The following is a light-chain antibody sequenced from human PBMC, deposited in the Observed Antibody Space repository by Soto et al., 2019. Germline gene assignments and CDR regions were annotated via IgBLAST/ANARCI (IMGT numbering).Light chain of an antibody. CDR2: AAS. Sequence: IQMTQSPSSLSASVGDRVTITCRASQSISSYLNWYQQKPGEAPKVLIHAASTLQSGVPSRFSGSGSGTEFTLTIHSPQPEDFATYYCQQTNRYPITFGQGTRLEIK. CDR3: QQTNRYPIT. V-gene: IGKV1-9*01. CDR1: QSISSY. J-gene: IGKJ5*01.